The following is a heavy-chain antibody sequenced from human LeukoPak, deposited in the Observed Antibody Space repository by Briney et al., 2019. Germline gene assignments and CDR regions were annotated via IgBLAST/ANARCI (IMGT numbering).Heavy chain of an antibody. Sequence: PGGSLSLSCAASGFTLTILAMSWVRPAPGEVLEWDSAIRTDGRNTDYADSLKGRFTISRDNSKNTLYLQMNSLRAEDTALYYCAKGSRDSGWDYWGQGTLVTVSS. CDR3: AKGSRDSGWDY. D-gene: IGHD6-19*01. CDR1: GFTLTILA. J-gene: IGHJ4*02. V-gene: IGHV3-23*01. CDR2: IRTDGRNT.